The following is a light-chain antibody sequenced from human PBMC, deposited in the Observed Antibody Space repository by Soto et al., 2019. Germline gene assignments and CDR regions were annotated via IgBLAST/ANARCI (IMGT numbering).Light chain of an antibody. CDR3: QQYGNAHYT. CDR2: GAS. CDR1: QSVSSSY. Sequence: EIVLTQSPGTLSLSPGERAISSCRASQSVSSSYLAWYQQKPGQAPRLLIYGASSRSTGITDRFSGRGSVTDFPLTISRLEPEEFAEYYCQQYGNAHYTFGQATTLEIK. V-gene: IGKV3-20*01. J-gene: IGKJ2*01.